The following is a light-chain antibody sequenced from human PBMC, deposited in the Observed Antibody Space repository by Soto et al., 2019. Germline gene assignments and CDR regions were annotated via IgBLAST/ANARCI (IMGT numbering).Light chain of an antibody. V-gene: IGKV1-5*03. J-gene: IGKJ1*01. CDR2: KAS. CDR3: QQYNSDST. Sequence: IQMTQSPSTLSASVGDRVTITCRASQSISIWLAWYQQKPGKAPKLLIHKASSLESEVPSRFSRSGSGTEFTLTINSLQPDDSATYYCQQYNSDSTFGQGNKVEIK. CDR1: QSISIW.